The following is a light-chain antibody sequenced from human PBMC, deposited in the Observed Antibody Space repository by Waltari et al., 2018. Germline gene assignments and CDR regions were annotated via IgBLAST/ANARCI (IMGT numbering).Light chain of an antibody. CDR1: SSDVGAFNY. CDR2: DVS. J-gene: IGLJ1*01. CDR3: CSYGTSPLYV. Sequence: QAALTQPRSVSGFPGQSVTISCTGTSSDVGAFNYFSWYQQYPGKAPKFMVYDVSKRPSGVPDRFSGSKSGTTASLTISGLQPEDEADYYCCSYGTSPLYVFGTGTKVTVL. V-gene: IGLV2-11*01.